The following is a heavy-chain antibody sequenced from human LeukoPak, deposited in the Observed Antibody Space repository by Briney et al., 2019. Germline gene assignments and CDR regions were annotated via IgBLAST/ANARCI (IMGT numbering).Heavy chain of an antibody. Sequence: ASVKVSCKASGYTFTSYGISWVRQAPGQGLEWMGWISAYNGDTNYAQKLQGRVTMATDTSTSTAYMELRSLRSDDTAVYYCARGLQENLAWLQAFSAFDIWGQGTMVTVSS. V-gene: IGHV1-18*01. CDR1: GYTFTSYG. CDR3: ARGLQENLAWLQAFSAFDI. J-gene: IGHJ3*02. D-gene: IGHD6-19*01. CDR2: ISAYNGDT.